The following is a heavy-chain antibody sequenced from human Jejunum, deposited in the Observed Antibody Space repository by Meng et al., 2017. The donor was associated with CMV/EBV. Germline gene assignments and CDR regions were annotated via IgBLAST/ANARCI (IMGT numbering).Heavy chain of an antibody. CDR3: ARGTMTTNFEY. CDR2: LYNGGST. V-gene: IGHV3-53*01. J-gene: IGHJ4*02. D-gene: IGHD4-17*01. CDR1: GLNVSSNY. Sequence: EGQVEGSGGGLIQPGGSLRLSCRVSGLNVSSNYMTWVRQAPGKGLEWVSVLYNGGSTHYADSVKGRFTISRDNSRNTLYLQMTSLRAEDTAVYYCARGTMTTNFEYWGQGILVTVSS.